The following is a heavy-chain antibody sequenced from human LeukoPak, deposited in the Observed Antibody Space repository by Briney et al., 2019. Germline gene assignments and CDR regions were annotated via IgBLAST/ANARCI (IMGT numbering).Heavy chain of an antibody. V-gene: IGHV5-51*01. D-gene: IGHD3-3*01. CDR1: GYGFTSYW. Sequence: GESLKISCKGSGYGFTSYWIGWVRQMPGKGLEWMGIIYPGDSDTRYSPSFQGQVTISADKSISTAYLQWSSLKASDTAMYYCARQRGITIFGVALGGFDPWGQGTLVTVSS. CDR3: ARQRGITIFGVALGGFDP. J-gene: IGHJ5*02. CDR2: IYPGDSDT.